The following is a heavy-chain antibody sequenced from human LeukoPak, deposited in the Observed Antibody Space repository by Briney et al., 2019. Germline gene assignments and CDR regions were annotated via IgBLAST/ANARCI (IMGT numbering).Heavy chain of an antibody. CDR2: IYYSGST. D-gene: IGHD5-24*01. V-gene: IGHV4-31*03. CDR3: ARGREMATTSHWYFDL. CDR1: GGSISSGGYY. Sequence: SETLSLTCTVSGGSISSGGYYWSWIRQHPGKGLEWIGYIYYSGSTYYNPSLKSRVTISVDTSKNQFSLKLSSVTAADTAVYYCARGREMATTSHWYFDLWGRGTLVTVSS. J-gene: IGHJ2*01.